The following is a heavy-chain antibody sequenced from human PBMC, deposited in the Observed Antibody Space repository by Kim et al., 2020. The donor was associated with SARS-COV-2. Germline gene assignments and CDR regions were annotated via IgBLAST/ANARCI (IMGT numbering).Heavy chain of an antibody. CDR2: INPSGGST. D-gene: IGHD4-17*01. CDR1: GYTFTTYY. Sequence: ASVKVSCKASGYTFTTYYMHWVRQAPGQGLEWMGIINPSGGSTSYAQKFQGRVTMTRDTSPSTVYMELSSLRSEDTAVYYCARDLTVTTQYYYYYYGMDVWGKGTTVTVSS. J-gene: IGHJ6*04. V-gene: IGHV1-46*03. CDR3: ARDLTVTTQYYYYYYGMDV.